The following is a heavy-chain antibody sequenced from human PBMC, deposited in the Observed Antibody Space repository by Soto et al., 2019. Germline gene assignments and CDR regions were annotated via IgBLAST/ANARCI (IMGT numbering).Heavy chain of an antibody. CDR2: IRSKAYGGTT. CDR3: TRDRTIFGVVIIHFDY. J-gene: IGHJ4*02. D-gene: IGHD3-3*01. CDR1: GFTFGDYA. V-gene: IGHV3-49*03. Sequence: GGSLRLSCTASGFTFGDYAMSWFRQAPGKGLEWVGFIRSKAYGGTTEYAASVKGRFTISRDDSKSIAYLQMNSLKTEDTAVYYCTRDRTIFGVVIIHFDYWGQGTLVTVSS.